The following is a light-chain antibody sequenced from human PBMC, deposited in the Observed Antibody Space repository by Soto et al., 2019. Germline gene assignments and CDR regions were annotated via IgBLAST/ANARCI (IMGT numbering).Light chain of an antibody. J-gene: IGKJ3*01. Sequence: EIVLTQSPATLSLSPGERATLSCRASQSISRYLAWYQQKPDQAPRLLIYDASNRATGIPARFSGSGSGTDFTLTISSLEPEDFAVYYCHQRSTWPFTFGPGTKVDIK. CDR1: QSISRY. CDR2: DAS. V-gene: IGKV3-11*01. CDR3: HQRSTWPFT.